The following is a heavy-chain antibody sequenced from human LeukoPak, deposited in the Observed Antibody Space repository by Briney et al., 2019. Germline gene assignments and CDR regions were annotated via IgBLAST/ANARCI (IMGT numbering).Heavy chain of an antibody. CDR3: ATGHKKRGGGYYFDY. CDR2: VHLDGRT. V-gene: IGHV4-4*02. D-gene: IGHD3-16*01. CDR1: GGSISSTNW. J-gene: IGHJ4*02. Sequence: TSETLSLTCGVSGGSISSTNWWTWVRQPPGKGLEWIGEVHLDGRTNYSPSLQSRLAMSVDFSENHISLKLSSVTAADTAVYYCATGHKKRGGGYYFDYWGQGTLVTVSS.